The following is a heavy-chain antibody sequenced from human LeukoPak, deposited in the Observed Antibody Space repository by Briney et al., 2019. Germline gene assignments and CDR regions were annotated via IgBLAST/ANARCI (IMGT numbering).Heavy chain of an antibody. Sequence: ASVKVSCKASGYTFTSYDINWVRQATGQGLEWMGWMNPNSGNTGYAQKFQGRVTMTRNTSISTAYMELSSLRSEDTAVYYCARRYCSSTSCYTWVFDYWGQGTLVTVSS. V-gene: IGHV1-8*01. J-gene: IGHJ4*02. CDR3: ARRYCSSTSCYTWVFDY. CDR1: GYTFTSYD. D-gene: IGHD2-2*02. CDR2: MNPNSGNT.